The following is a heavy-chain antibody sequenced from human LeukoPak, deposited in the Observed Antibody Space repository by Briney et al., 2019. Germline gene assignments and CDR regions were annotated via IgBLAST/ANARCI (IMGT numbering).Heavy chain of an antibody. Sequence: GGSLRLSCAASGFTFSSHWMHWVRQAPGKGLVRVSRINGDGSRTIYADSVKGRFTISRDKAKNTVFLQMNSLRVEHTAVYYCVRGGSPPEALGDAFDIWGQGTMVTVSS. CDR1: GFTFSSHW. V-gene: IGHV3-74*01. CDR3: VRGGSPPEALGDAFDI. J-gene: IGHJ3*02. CDR2: INGDGSRT. D-gene: IGHD1-26*01.